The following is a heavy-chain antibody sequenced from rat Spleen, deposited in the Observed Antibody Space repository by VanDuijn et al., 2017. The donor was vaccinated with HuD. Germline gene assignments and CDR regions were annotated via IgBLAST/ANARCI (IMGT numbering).Heavy chain of an antibody. CDR2: IWDNGNT. J-gene: IGHJ2*01. Sequence: QVQLKESGPGLVQPSQTLSLTCTVSGFSLTNYDIHWVRQPPGKGLEWIGVIWDNGNTHYNSALKSRLSISRDTSKSQVFLKMNSLQTEDTATYFCTRSYYGYNWDYWGQGVMVTVSS. D-gene: IGHD1-9*01. V-gene: IGHV2-13*01. CDR3: TRSYYGYNWDY. CDR1: GFSLTNYD.